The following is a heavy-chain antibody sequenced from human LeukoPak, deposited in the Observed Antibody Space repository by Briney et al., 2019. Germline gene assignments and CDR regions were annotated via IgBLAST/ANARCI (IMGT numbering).Heavy chain of an antibody. V-gene: IGHV1-18*01. CDR3: ASPASITDVGGFDY. CDR1: GYTFTSYG. CDR2: ISAYNGNT. J-gene: IGHJ4*02. D-gene: IGHD3-10*01. Sequence: GASVKVSCKASGYTFTSYGISWVRQAPGQGLEWMGWISAYNGNTNYAQKLQGRVTMTTDTSTSTAYMELRSLRSDDTAVYYCASPASITDVGGFDYWGQGTLVTVSS.